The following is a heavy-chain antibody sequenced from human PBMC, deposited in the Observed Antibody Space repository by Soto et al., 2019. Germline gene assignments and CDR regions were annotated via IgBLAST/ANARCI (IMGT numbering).Heavy chain of an antibody. D-gene: IGHD3-3*01. CDR1: GGTFSSYA. V-gene: IGHV1-69*01. J-gene: IGHJ6*02. CDR3: AMGTIWSGYYKGYYYGMDV. CDR2: IIPIFGTA. Sequence: VKVSCKASGGTFSSYAISWVRQAPGQGLEWMGGIIPIFGTANYAQKFQGRVTITADESTSTAYMELSSLRSEDTAVYYCAMGTIWSGYYKGYYYGMDVWGQGTTVTVSS.